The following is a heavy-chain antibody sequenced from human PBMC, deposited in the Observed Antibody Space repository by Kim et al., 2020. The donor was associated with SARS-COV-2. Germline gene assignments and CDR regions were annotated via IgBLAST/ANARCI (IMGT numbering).Heavy chain of an antibody. CDR1: GYSFTSYD. D-gene: IGHD6-19*01. V-gene: IGHV1-8*02. J-gene: IGHJ4*02. CDR2: VNPNSGNT. Sequence: ASVKVSCKASGYSFTSYDINWVRQATAQGLEWMGWVNPNSGNTGYAQRFQGRVTMSRNTVTSTAYMELSSLRSEDTAVYYCASGPSGWYDYWGQGTLVTVSS. CDR3: ASGPSGWYDY.